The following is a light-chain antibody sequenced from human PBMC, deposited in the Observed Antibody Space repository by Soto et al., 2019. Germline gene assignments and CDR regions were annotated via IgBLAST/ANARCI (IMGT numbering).Light chain of an antibody. J-gene: IGLJ1*01. CDR1: SSDIGIYKY. V-gene: IGLV2-14*01. CDR2: EVT. Sequence: QSVLTQPASVSWSPGQSIAISCTGSSSDIGIYKYVSWYQQHPGKVPKLIIYEVTNRPSGVSNRFSGSKSGNTASLTISGLQAEDEADYYCSSYTTSSTRVFGPGTKVTVL. CDR3: SSYTTSSTRV.